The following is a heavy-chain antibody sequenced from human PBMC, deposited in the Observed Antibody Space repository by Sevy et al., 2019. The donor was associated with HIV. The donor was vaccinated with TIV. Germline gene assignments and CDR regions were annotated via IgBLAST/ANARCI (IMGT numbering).Heavy chain of an antibody. D-gene: IGHD4-17*01. J-gene: IGHJ4*02. CDR1: GFIFRSFA. V-gene: IGHV3-23*01. CDR3: AADEVTTVVTPRVY. CDR2: ISDSGGNT. Sequence: GGSLRLSCAASGFIFRSFAMSWVRQAPGKGLEWVSSISDSGGNTYYSDSVKGRFTISRDNSKNTLYLQVNSLRAEDSAVYFCAADEVTTVVTPRVYWGQGTLVTVSS.